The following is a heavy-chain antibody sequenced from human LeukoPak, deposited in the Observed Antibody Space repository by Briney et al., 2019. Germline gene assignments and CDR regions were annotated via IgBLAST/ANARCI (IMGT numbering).Heavy chain of an antibody. CDR3: ARDPHHIAVAGTNWFDP. CDR1: GFTFDDYG. CDR2: INWNGGST. Sequence: PGGSLRPSCAASGFTFDDYGMSWVRQAPGKGLEWVSGINWNGGSTGYADSVKGRFTISRDNAKNSLYLQMNGLRAEDTALYYCARDPHHIAVAGTNWFDPWGQGTLVTVSS. J-gene: IGHJ5*02. V-gene: IGHV3-20*04. D-gene: IGHD6-19*01.